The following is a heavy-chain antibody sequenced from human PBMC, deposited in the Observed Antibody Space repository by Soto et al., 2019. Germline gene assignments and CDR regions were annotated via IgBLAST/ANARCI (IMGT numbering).Heavy chain of an antibody. J-gene: IGHJ4*02. CDR2: ISYDGSNK. CDR1: GFTFSSYG. D-gene: IGHD4-17*01. CDR3: AKYAPSSYGDYVSPFDY. V-gene: IGHV3-30*18. Sequence: GGSLRLSCAASGFTFSSYGMHWVRQAPGKGLEWVAVISYDGSNKYYADSVKGRFTISRDNSKNTLYLQMNSLRAEDTAVYYCAKYAPSSYGDYVSPFDYWGQGTLVTVSS.